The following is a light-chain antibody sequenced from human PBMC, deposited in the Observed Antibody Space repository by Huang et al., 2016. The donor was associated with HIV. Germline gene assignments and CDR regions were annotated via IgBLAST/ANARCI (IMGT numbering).Light chain of an antibody. CDR1: QSLLYNSNNKNY. CDR2: WAS. J-gene: IGKJ2*01. V-gene: IGKV4-1*01. CDR3: QQHYSSPPT. Sequence: DIVMTQSPDSLAVSLGERATINCKSSQSLLYNSNNKNYLAWYQQKPGQPPNLLIYWASSRKSGVPDRFSGSGSETDFTLTISSLQVEDVAVYYCQQHYSSPPTFGQGTKLEIK.